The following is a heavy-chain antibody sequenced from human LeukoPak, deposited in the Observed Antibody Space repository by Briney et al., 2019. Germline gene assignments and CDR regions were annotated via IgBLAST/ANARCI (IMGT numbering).Heavy chain of an antibody. D-gene: IGHD6-19*01. V-gene: IGHV4-61*08. CDR2: IYYSGST. CDR1: GGSVSSGGYY. Sequence: SETLSLTCTVSGGSVSSGGYYWSWLRQSPGKGLEWIGRIYYSGSTNYNPSLQSRVTISVDTSKNQFSLKLSSVTAADTAVYFCATVGGSGWFDYWGQGTLVTVSS. CDR3: ATVGGSGWFDY. J-gene: IGHJ4*02.